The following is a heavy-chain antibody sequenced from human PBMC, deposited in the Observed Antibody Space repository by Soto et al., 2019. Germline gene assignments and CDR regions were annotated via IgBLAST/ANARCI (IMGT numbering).Heavy chain of an antibody. V-gene: IGHV3-23*01. CDR2: IGDSGDTT. Sequence: GGSLRLSCAASGFTFSNYAMTWVRQAPGKGLEWVSAIGDSGDTTFYADSVKGRFTISRDNSKNTLYLQMNSLRVEDTAVYCCAKDPTTVIRGYFDYWGQGTLVTVSS. D-gene: IGHD4-17*01. J-gene: IGHJ4*02. CDR1: GFTFSNYA. CDR3: AKDPTTVIRGYFDY.